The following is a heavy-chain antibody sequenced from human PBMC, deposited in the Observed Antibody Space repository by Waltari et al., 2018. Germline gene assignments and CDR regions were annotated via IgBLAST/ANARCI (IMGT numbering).Heavy chain of an antibody. J-gene: IGHJ2*01. CDR1: GFTFSSYS. Sequence: EVQLVESGGGLVKPGGSLRLSCAASGFTFSSYSMNWVRQAPGKGLEWVSSISSSSSYIYYADSVKGRFTISRDNAKNSLYLQMNSLRAEDTAVYYCARDRVTEWYFDLWGRGTLVTVSS. CDR2: ISSSSSYI. CDR3: ARDRVTEWYFDL. V-gene: IGHV3-21*01. D-gene: IGHD2-21*02.